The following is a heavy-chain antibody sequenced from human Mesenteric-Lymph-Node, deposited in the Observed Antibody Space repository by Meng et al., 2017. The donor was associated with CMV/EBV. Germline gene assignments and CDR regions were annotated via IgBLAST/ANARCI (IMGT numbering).Heavy chain of an antibody. CDR1: GGSLNDNS. D-gene: IGHD5-12*01. V-gene: IGHV4-34*01. Sequence: SETLSLTCAVYGGSLNDNSWSWIRQPPGKGLEWIGEINHRGSLNFNPSLRSRVTMSVDRTKNQFSLNLSSVTAADTDVYYCARGGGFLRGYFVHFDSWGQGTLVTVSS. J-gene: IGHJ4*02. CDR2: INHRGSL. CDR3: ARGGGFLRGYFVHFDS.